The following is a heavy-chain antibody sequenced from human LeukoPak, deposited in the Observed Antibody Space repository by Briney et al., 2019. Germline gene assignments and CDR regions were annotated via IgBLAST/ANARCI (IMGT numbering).Heavy chain of an antibody. J-gene: IGHJ4*02. CDR1: GLTVSSNY. CDR2: IYGGGST. D-gene: IGHD5-18*01. Sequence: GRSLRLSCPASGLTVSSNYTSWVSQPPGDGLEWVSLIYGGGSTYYADSVKGRFTISRDNSKNTLYLQMNSLRAEDTAVYYCARGARGTYSYGYEWGEGTLVTVSS. V-gene: IGHV3-66*01. CDR3: ARGARGTYSYGYE.